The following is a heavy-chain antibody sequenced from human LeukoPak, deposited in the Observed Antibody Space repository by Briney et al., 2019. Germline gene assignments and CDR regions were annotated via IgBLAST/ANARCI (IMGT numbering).Heavy chain of an antibody. V-gene: IGHV1-69*13. Sequence: ASVKVSCKASGGTFSSYTISWVRQAPGQGLEWMGGIIPIFGTANYAQKFQGRVTITADESTSTAYMELSSLRSEDTAVYYCAREAITIFGVVRTQTTYGPHRFDPWGQGTLVTVSS. CDR2: IIPIFGTA. CDR1: GGTFSSYT. D-gene: IGHD3-3*01. CDR3: AREAITIFGVVRTQTTYGPHRFDP. J-gene: IGHJ5*02.